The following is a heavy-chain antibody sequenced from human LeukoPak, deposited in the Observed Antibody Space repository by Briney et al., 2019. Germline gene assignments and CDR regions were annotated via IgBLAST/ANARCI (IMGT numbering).Heavy chain of an antibody. CDR1: GGSISSSSYY. J-gene: IGHJ4*02. CDR2: IFYSGST. D-gene: IGHD3-10*01. CDR3: ARRPYYYDSGSCYFDY. Sequence: PSETLSLTCTVSGGSISSSSYYWGWIRQSPGKGLEWIGSIFYSGSTYYNPSLKSRVTIAIDTSKNEFSLKLSSVTATDTALYYCARRPYYYDSGSCYFDYWGQGTLVTVSS. V-gene: IGHV4-39*01.